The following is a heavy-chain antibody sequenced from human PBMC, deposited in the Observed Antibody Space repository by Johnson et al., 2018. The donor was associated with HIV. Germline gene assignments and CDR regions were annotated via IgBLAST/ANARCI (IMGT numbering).Heavy chain of an antibody. CDR3: AKDSRPQTFDI. J-gene: IGHJ3*02. Sequence: VQLVESGGGLVQPGGSLRLSCAASGFTFSSYWMSWVRQAPGKGLEWVANIKQDGSEKYYVDSVKGRFTISRDNAKNSLYLQMNSLRAEDTALYYCAKDSRPQTFDIWGQGTMVTVSS. CDR2: IKQDGSEK. CDR1: GFTFSSYW. V-gene: IGHV3-7*03.